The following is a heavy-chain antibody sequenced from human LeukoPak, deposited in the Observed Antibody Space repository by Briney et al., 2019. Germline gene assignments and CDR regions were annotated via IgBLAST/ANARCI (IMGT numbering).Heavy chain of an antibody. CDR3: ARDSLSDYDILTGYPNEIFDY. D-gene: IGHD3-9*01. J-gene: IGHJ4*02. CDR2: IYHSGST. V-gene: IGHV4-38-2*02. Sequence: PSETLSLTCTVSGYSISSGYYWGWIRQPPGKGLEWSGSIYHSGSTYYNPSLKSRVTISVDTSKNQFSLKLSSVTAADTAVYYCARDSLSDYDILTGYPNEIFDYWGQGTLVTVSS. CDR1: GYSISSGYY.